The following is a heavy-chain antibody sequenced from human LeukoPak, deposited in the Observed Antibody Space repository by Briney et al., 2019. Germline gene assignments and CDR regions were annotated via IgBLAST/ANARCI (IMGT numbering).Heavy chain of an antibody. CDR1: GYTFTGYY. CDR2: ITPKSGDT. D-gene: IGHD3-3*02. CDR3: ARVRLADERAWAY. Sequence: ASVKVSCKASGYTFTGYYIHWVRQAPGQGLEYVGWITPKSGDTYSPQRFQGRVTMTRDASISTAYMELSSLRSDDTAVYFCARVRLADERAWAYWGQGTLVTVSS. J-gene: IGHJ4*02. V-gene: IGHV1-2*02.